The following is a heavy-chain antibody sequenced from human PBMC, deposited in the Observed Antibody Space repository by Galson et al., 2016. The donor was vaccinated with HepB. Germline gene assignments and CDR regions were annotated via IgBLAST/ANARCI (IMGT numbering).Heavy chain of an antibody. CDR3: TRGRYRWNMTCQSWFDP. J-gene: IGHJ5*01. V-gene: IGHV3-73*01. CDR1: GFIFSGSA. CDR2: IRSRPYNYAT. D-gene: IGHD3-16*02. Sequence: SLRLSCAASGFIFSGSAMHWVRQAPGKGLEWVGRIRSRPYNYATVYAASVQGRFTVSRDDSKNMAYLQMNSLKAEDTAVYYCTRGRYRWNMTCQSWFDPWGQGTLVTVSS.